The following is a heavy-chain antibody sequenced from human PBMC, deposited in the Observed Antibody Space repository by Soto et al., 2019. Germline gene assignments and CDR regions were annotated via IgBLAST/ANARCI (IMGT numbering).Heavy chain of an antibody. CDR2: SSNSGSFT. D-gene: IGHD1-1*01. Sequence: GGSLRLSCAASGFTFSYHYMSGIRQAPGKGLEWIGYSSNSGSFTRYADSVKGRFSISRDNAKNSLYLQINSLRGDDTAIYYCVRSGDNYNLLDYWGQGTPVTVSS. V-gene: IGHV3-11*06. CDR3: VRSGDNYNLLDY. J-gene: IGHJ4*02. CDR1: GFTFSYHY.